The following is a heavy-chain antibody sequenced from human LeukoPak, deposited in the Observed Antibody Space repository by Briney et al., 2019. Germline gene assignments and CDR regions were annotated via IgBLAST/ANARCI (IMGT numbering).Heavy chain of an antibody. D-gene: IGHD2-2*02. CDR3: ARDGCSSTSCYTEGYYYYYGMDV. Sequence: GASVKVSCKASGYTFTGYYMHWVRQAPGQGLEWMGWINPNSGGTSYAQKFQGRVTMTRDTSISTAYMELSRLRSDDTAVYYCARDGCSSTSCYTEGYYYYYGMDVWGQGTTVTVSS. CDR2: INPNSGGT. J-gene: IGHJ6*02. V-gene: IGHV1-2*02. CDR1: GYTFTGYY.